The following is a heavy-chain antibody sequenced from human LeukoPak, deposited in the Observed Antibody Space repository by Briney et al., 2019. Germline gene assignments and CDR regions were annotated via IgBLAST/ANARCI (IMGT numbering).Heavy chain of an antibody. CDR1: GGTFSGYA. CDR3: ARAGWLQSQYNWFDP. V-gene: IGHV1-69*13. Sequence: SVKVSCKASGGTFSGYAISWVRQAPGQGLEWMGGIIPIFGTANYAQKFQGRVTITADESTSTAYMELSSLRSEDTAVYYCARAGWLQSQYNWFDPWGQGTLVTVSS. CDR2: IIPIFGTA. J-gene: IGHJ5*02. D-gene: IGHD5-12*01.